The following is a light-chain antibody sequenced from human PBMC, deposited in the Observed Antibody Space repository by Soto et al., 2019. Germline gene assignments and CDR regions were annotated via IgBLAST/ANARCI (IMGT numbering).Light chain of an antibody. Sequence: QSALTQPRSVSGSPGQSVTISCTGTSSDVGGYDYVSWYLLHPGKAPKLMIYDVSERPSGVPDRFSGSKSGNTASLTISGLQPEDEADYYCSSYAGIYTYVFGTGTKLTVL. J-gene: IGLJ1*01. CDR1: SSDVGGYDY. CDR3: SSYAGIYTYV. V-gene: IGLV2-11*01. CDR2: DVS.